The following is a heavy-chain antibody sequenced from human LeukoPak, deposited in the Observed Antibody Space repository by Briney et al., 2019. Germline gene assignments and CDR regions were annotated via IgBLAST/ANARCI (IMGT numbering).Heavy chain of an antibody. CDR1: GFTFDDYT. J-gene: IGHJ5*02. V-gene: IGHV3-53*01. Sequence: PGGYLRLSCAASGFTFDDYTMHWVRQAPGKGLEWISVIYSGGSTYYADSVKGRFTISRDDSKNTLYLQMNSLRAEDTAVYYCASSTVDPWGQGTLVTVSS. CDR2: IYSGGST. D-gene: IGHD1-26*01. CDR3: ASSTVDP.